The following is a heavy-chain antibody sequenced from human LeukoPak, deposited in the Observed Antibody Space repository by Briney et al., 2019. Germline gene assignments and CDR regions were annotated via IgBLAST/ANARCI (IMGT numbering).Heavy chain of an antibody. CDR3: ARRDSGYDFRSIAAAGTYYYYYMDV. D-gene: IGHD6-13*01. Sequence: ASVKVSCKASGGTFSSYAISWVRQAPGQGLEWMGGIIPILGTANYAQKFQGRVTVTADESTSTAYMELSSLRSEDTAVYYCARRDSGYDFRSIAAAGTYYYYYMDVWGKGTTVTVSS. V-gene: IGHV1-69*13. J-gene: IGHJ6*03. CDR2: IIPILGTA. CDR1: GGTFSSYA.